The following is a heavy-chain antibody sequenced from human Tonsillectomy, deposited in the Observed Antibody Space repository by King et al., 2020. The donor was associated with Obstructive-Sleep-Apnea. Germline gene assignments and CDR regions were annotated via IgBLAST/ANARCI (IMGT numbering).Heavy chain of an antibody. CDR1: RFTFSAYG. CDR3: AKDYGDYKTFDY. D-gene: IGHD4-17*01. CDR2: IRYDGSDK. Sequence: VQLVESGGGVVQPWGSLRLSCAASRFTFSAYGMHWVRQTPGKGLEWVAFIRYDGSDKYYADSVKGRFTISRDNSKNTLYLKMNSLRAEDTAVYYCAKDYGDYKTFDYWGQGTLVTVSS. J-gene: IGHJ4*02. V-gene: IGHV3-30*02.